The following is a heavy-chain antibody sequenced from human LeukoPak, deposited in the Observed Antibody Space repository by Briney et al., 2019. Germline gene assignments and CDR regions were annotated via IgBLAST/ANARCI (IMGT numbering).Heavy chain of an antibody. J-gene: IGHJ5*02. CDR2: INHSGST. CDR3: ARGKYCSSTSCYKALVWFDP. V-gene: IGHV4-34*01. CDR1: GGSFSGYY. D-gene: IGHD2-2*02. Sequence: PSETLSLTCAVYGGSFSGYYWSWIRQPPGKGLEWIGEINHSGSTNYNPSLKSRVTISVDTSKNQFSLKPSSVTAADTAVYYCARGKYCSSTSCYKALVWFDPWGQGTLVTVSP.